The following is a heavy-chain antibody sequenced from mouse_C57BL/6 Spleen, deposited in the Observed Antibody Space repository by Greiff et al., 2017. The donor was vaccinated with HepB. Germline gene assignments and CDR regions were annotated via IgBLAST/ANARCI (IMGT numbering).Heavy chain of an antibody. V-gene: IGHV1-82*01. J-gene: IGHJ3*01. D-gene: IGHD2-5*01. CDR3: ARSGDYSNCFAY. CDR2: IYPGDGDT. Sequence: QVQLQQSGPELVKPGASVKISCKASGYAFSSSWMNWVKQRPGKGLEWIGRIYPGDGDTNYNGKFKGKATLTADKSSSTAYMQLSSLTSEDSAVYFCARSGDYSNCFAYWGQGTLVTVSA. CDR1: GYAFSSSW.